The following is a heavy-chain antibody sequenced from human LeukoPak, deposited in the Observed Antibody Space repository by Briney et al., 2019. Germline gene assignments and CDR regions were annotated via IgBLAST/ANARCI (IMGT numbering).Heavy chain of an antibody. Sequence: SETLSLTCTVSGGSISSSSYYWGWIRQPPGKGLEWIGSIYYSGSTYYNPSLKSRVTISVDTSKNQFSLKLSSVTAADTAVYYCARRGPYSRINNWFDPWGQGTRVTVSS. CDR3: ARRGPYSRINNWFDP. CDR2: IYYSGST. D-gene: IGHD2-15*01. V-gene: IGHV4-39*01. J-gene: IGHJ5*02. CDR1: GGSISSSSYY.